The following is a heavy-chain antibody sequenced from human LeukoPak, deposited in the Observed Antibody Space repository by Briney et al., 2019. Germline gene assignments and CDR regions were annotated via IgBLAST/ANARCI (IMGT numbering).Heavy chain of an antibody. CDR1: GFTFSSYA. CDR3: AKGAGQKSRSTMILNPFDY. D-gene: IGHD3-22*01. V-gene: IGHV3-23*01. CDR2: ISGSGGST. J-gene: IGHJ4*02. Sequence: GGSLRLSCAASGFTFSSYAMSWVRQAPGKGLEWVPAISGSGGSTYYADSVKGRFTISRDNSKNTLYLQMNSLRAEDTAVYYCAKGAGQKSRSTMILNPFDYWGQGTLVTVSS.